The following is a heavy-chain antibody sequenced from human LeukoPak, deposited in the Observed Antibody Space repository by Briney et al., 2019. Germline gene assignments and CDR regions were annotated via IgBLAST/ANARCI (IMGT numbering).Heavy chain of an antibody. D-gene: IGHD3-10*01. CDR3: MGAGRITMVRGVMNGMDV. J-gene: IGHJ6*04. V-gene: IGHV3-48*03. CDR1: GFTFSSYE. CDR2: ISSSGSTI. Sequence: PGGSLRLSCAASGFTFSSYEMNWFRQAPGKGLEWVSYISSSGSTIYYADSVKGRFTISRDNAKNSLYLQMNSLRAEDTAVYYCMGAGRITMVRGVMNGMDVWGKGTTVTVSS.